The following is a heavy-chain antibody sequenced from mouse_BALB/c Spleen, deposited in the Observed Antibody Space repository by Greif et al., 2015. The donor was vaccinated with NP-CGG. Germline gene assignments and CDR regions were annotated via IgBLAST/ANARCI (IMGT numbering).Heavy chain of an antibody. CDR3: ARGDGNYEGYFDY. J-gene: IGHJ2*01. CDR1: GFAFSSYD. CDR2: ISSGGGST. D-gene: IGHD2-1*01. Sequence: EVKLVEFGGGLVKPGGSLKLSCAASGFAFSSYDMSWVRQTPEKRLEWVAYISSGGGSTYYPDTVKGRFTISRDNAKNTLYLQMSSLKSEDTAMYYCARGDGNYEGYFDYWGRGTTLTVSS. V-gene: IGHV5-12-1*01.